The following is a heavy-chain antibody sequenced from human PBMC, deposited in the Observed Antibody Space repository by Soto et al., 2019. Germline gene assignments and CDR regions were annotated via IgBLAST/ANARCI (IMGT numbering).Heavy chain of an antibody. Sequence: QVQLVQSGAEEKTPGSSVKVSCKASGGTFSSYAISWVQQAPGQGLEWMGGIIPIFGTANYAQKFQGRVTITADESTSTAYMELSSLTSEDTAVYYCARDHTPHDFWSGYSTSYYYGMDVWCQGTTVTVSS. CDR3: ARDHTPHDFWSGYSTSYYYGMDV. D-gene: IGHD3-3*01. CDR1: GGTFSSYA. J-gene: IGHJ6*02. V-gene: IGHV1-69*01. CDR2: IIPIFGTA.